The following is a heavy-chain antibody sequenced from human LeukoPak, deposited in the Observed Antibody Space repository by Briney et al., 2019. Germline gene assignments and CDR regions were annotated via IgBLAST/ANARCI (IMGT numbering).Heavy chain of an antibody. J-gene: IGHJ4*02. V-gene: IGHV1-2*02. CDR2: INPNSGGT. D-gene: IGHD3-22*01. Sequence: ASVKVSCKASGYTFTGYYMHWVRQAPGQGLEWMGWINPNSGGTNYAQKSQGRVTMTRDTSISTAYMELSRLRSDDTAVYYCARDQGKVDYYDSSGYYGPHFDYWGQGTLVTVSS. CDR1: GYTFTGYY. CDR3: ARDQGKVDYYDSSGYYGPHFDY.